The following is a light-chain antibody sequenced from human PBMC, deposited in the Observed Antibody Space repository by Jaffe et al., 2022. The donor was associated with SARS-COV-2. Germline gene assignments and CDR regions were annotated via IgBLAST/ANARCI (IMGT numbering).Light chain of an antibody. J-gene: IGLJ3*02. Sequence: QSVLTQPPSASGTPGQRVTISCSGSSSNIGSNYVYWYQQLPGTAPKLLIYRNNQRPSGVPDRFSGSKSGTSASLAISGLRSEDEADYYCAAWDDSLSGFGFGGGTKLTVL. CDR3: AAWDDSLSGFG. V-gene: IGLV1-47*01. CDR2: RNN. CDR1: SSNIGSNY.